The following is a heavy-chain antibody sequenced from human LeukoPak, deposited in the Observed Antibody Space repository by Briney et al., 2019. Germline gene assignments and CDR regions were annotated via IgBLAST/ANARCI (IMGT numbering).Heavy chain of an antibody. J-gene: IGHJ6*02. CDR3: AKDRFASGYYGMDV. V-gene: IGHV3-11*01. D-gene: IGHD3-10*01. CDR1: GFTFSDYY. Sequence: PGGSLRLSCAASGFTFSDYYMSWIRQAPGKGLEWVSYISSSGSTIYYADSVKGRFTISRDNAKNSLYLQMNSLRAEDTAVYYCAKDRFASGYYGMDVWGQGTTVTVSS. CDR2: ISSSGSTI.